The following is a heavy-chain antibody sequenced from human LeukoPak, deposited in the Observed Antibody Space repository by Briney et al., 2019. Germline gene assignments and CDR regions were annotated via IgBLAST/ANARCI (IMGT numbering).Heavy chain of an antibody. CDR3: SRDAGTFGGVRFDQ. CDR2: ISANNGNT. Sequence: ASVKVSCKASGYTFTAYGISWVRQAPGQGLEWMGWISANNGNTNYAQKVQGRVTMTRDTSTSTAYMELRSLRYDDTAVYYCSRDAGTFGGVRFDQWAQGTLVTVSS. CDR1: GYTFTAYG. J-gene: IGHJ4*02. D-gene: IGHD3-16*01. V-gene: IGHV1-18*01.